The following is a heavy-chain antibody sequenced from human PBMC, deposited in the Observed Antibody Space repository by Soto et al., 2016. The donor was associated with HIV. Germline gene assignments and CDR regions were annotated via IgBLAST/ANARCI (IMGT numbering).Heavy chain of an antibody. CDR2: IKSEKTGGTT. CDR3: TTAPDYGDDH. D-gene: IGHD4-17*01. J-gene: IGHJ4*02. Sequence: EAQLVESGGGLVKPGGSLRLSCAASGFTFKNAWMSWVRQAPGKGLEWVGRIKSEKTGGTTGYAAPVKGRFTISRDDSENMLYLQINGLKIEDTAIYFCTTAPDYGDDHWGQGTLVIVSS. V-gene: IGHV3-15*01. CDR1: GFTFKNAW.